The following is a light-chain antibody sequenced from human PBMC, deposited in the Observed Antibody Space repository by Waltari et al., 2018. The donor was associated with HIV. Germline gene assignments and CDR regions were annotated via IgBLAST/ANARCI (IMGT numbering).Light chain of an antibody. V-gene: IGLV3-1*01. CDR3: QAWDSSTVV. Sequence: SYEVTPPPSVSVSPGQTASITCSGDKLGDKYACWYQQRPGQSPVFVIYQDSKRPSAIPERFSGSNSGNTATLTISGTQAIDEADYYCQAWDSSTVVFGGGTKLTVL. CDR1: KLGDKY. J-gene: IGLJ2*01. CDR2: QDS.